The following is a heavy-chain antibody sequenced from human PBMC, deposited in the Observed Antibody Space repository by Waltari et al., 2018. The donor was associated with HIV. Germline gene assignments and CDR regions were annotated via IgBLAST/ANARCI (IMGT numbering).Heavy chain of an antibody. Sequence: QVQLVESGGGLVKPGGSLRLSCAPSGFSFSANYLRWIRQTPGKGLEWLAYMSGSGHSSHYAASVRGRFTISRDNTKNSLYLQMSSLRDGDTAVYYCARRRGSGSSGHFDYWGQGTLVTVSS. D-gene: IGHD1-26*01. CDR1: GFSFSANY. J-gene: IGHJ4*02. CDR2: MSGSGHSS. CDR3: ARRRGSGSSGHFDY. V-gene: IGHV3-11*01.